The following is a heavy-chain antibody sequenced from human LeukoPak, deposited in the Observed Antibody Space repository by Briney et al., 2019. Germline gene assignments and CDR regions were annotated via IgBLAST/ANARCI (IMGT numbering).Heavy chain of an antibody. J-gene: IGHJ5*02. CDR1: GFTFSSYG. Sequence: GGSLRLSCAASGFTFSSYGMHWVRQAPGKGLEWVAVISYDGSNKYYADSVKGRFTISRDNSKNTLYLQMNSLRAEDTAVYYCAKDRGYSSGWPFDPWGQGTLVTVSS. CDR2: ISYDGSNK. V-gene: IGHV3-30*18. CDR3: AKDRGYSSGWPFDP. D-gene: IGHD6-19*01.